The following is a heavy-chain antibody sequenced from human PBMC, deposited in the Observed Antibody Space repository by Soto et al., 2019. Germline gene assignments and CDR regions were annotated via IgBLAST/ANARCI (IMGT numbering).Heavy chain of an antibody. CDR3: AREFRRTTGTTGQSQLVPTIHDAFDI. J-gene: IGHJ3*02. CDR1: GFTFSSYS. CDR2: ISSSSSYI. D-gene: IGHD1-1*01. V-gene: IGHV3-21*01. Sequence: GGSLRLSCAASGFTFSSYSMNWVRQAPGKGLEWVSSISSSSSYIYYADSVKGRFTISRDNAKNSLYLQMNSLRAEDTAVYYCAREFRRTTGTTGQSQLVPTIHDAFDIWGQGTMVTVSS.